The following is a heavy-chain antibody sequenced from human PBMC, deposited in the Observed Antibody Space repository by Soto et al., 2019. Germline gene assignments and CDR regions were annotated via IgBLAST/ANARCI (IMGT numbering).Heavy chain of an antibody. CDR3: ATAGRKQWLNFDY. Sequence: ASVKVSCKASGYTFTSYGISWVRQAPGQGLERMGWISAYNGNTNYAQKHQGRVTMTKDTSASTAYMEMSSLRSEDTAVYYCATAGRKQWLNFDYWGQGTLVTVSS. J-gene: IGHJ4*02. V-gene: IGHV1-18*01. CDR1: GYTFTSYG. CDR2: ISAYNGNT. D-gene: IGHD6-19*01.